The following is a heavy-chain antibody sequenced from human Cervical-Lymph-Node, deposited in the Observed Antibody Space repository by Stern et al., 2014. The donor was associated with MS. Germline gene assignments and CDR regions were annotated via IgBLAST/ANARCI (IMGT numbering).Heavy chain of an antibody. J-gene: IGHJ6*02. V-gene: IGHV3-53*01. CDR2: MYSGGGT. Sequence: EMQLVESGGGLIQPGGSLRLSCAASGFTVSTNHVTWVRQAPGKGLECVSVMYSGGGTYYADSVKGRFTISRDNSKNTVYFQMNSLRVEDTAVYYCSSDVGNYYYDKDVWGQGTTVTVSS. CDR3: SSDVGNYYYDKDV. CDR1: GFTVSTNH.